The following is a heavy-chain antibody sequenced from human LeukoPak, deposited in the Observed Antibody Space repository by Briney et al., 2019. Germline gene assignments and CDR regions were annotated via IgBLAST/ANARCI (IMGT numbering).Heavy chain of an antibody. CDR2: IKQDGSEK. D-gene: IGHD1-26*01. V-gene: IGHV3-7*01. CDR1: GFTFSSYW. Sequence: GGTLRLSCAASGFTFSSYWMSWVRQAPGKGLEWVANIKQDGSEKYYVDSVKGRFTISRDNAKNSLYLQMNSLRAEDTAVYYCARDKVVGATYFDYWGQGTLVTVSS. CDR3: ARDKVVGATYFDY. J-gene: IGHJ4*02.